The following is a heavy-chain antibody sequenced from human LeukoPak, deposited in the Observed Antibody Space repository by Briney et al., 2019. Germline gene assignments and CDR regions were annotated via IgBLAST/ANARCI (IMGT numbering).Heavy chain of an antibody. V-gene: IGHV5-51*01. D-gene: IGHD2-21*02. CDR3: ARRAYCGGDCYNDY. J-gene: IGHJ4*02. CDR2: IYPGDSDT. Sequence: GESLKISYKGSGYSFTSYWIGWVRPMPGKGVEWMGIIYPGDSDTRYSPPFQGQVTISADKSISTAYLQWNSLKASDTAMYYCARRAYCGGDCYNDYWGQGTLVTVSS. CDR1: GYSFTSYW.